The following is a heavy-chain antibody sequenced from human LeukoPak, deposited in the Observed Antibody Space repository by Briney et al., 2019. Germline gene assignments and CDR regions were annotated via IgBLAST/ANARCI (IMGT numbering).Heavy chain of an antibody. J-gene: IGHJ3*02. CDR3: ARVDYGAYASFDI. V-gene: IGHV3-48*03. CDR1: GFTFSSYE. CDR2: ISSSGSDI. D-gene: IGHD4-17*01. Sequence: GGSLRLSCAASGFTFSSYEMNWVRQAPGKGLEWVSYISSSGSDIYHADSVKGRFTISRDNATNSLYLQMNSLRAEDTAVYYCARVDYGAYASFDIWGQGTMVTVSS.